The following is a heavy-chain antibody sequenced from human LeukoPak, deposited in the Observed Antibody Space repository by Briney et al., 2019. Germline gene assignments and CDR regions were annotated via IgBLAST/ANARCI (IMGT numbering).Heavy chain of an antibody. Sequence: GGSLRLSCAASGFTFSSYGMHWVRQAPGKGLEWVAVISYDGSNKYYADSVKGRFTISRDNAKNTLYLQMNSLRPEDTAVYYCTRDMATADLDYWGQGALVTVSS. CDR2: ISYDGSNK. D-gene: IGHD5-24*01. CDR3: TRDMATADLDY. CDR1: GFTFSSYG. V-gene: IGHV3-30*03. J-gene: IGHJ4*02.